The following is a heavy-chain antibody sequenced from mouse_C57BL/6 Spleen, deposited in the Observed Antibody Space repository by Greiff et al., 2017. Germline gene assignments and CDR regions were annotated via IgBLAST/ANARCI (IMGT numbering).Heavy chain of an antibody. D-gene: IGHD1-1*01. CDR1: GYTFTSYW. J-gene: IGHJ2*01. CDR3: ARAPYYYGSLYYFDY. V-gene: IGHV1-50*01. Sequence: QVQLQQPGAELVKPGASVKLSCKASGYTFTSYWMQWVKQRPGQGLEWIGQIDPSDSDTNYNQKFKGKATLTVDTSSSTAYLQLSSLTSEDSAVYYFARAPYYYGSLYYFDYWSEGTTLTVTS. CDR2: IDPSDSDT.